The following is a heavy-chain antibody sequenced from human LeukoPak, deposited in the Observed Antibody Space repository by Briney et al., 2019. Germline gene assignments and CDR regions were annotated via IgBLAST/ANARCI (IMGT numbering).Heavy chain of an antibody. J-gene: IGHJ3*02. CDR3: ARGSSGFVNGLDI. V-gene: IGHV3-74*01. CDR2: IKSDGSST. Sequence: GGSLRLSCAASGFPFSSYWMHWVRQAPGKGLGWVSRIKSDGSSTSYADSVKGRFTISRDNAKNTLYLQMNSLRAEDTAVYFCARGSSGFVNGLDIWGQGTMVTVSP. D-gene: IGHD3-22*01. CDR1: GFPFSSYW.